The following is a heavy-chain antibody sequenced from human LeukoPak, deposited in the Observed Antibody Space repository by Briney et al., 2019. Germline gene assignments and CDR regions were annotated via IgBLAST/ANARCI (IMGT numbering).Heavy chain of an antibody. CDR1: GFTFSNYS. CDR2: ISSSSSYI. D-gene: IGHD5-12*01. J-gene: IGHJ4*02. CDR3: ARDAGGYVPLDY. Sequence: GGSLRLSCAASGFTFSNYSMNWVRQAPGKGLEWVSSISSSSSYICYADSVKGRFTISRDNAKNSLYLQMNSLRAEDTAVYYCARDAGGYVPLDYWGQGTLVTVSS. V-gene: IGHV3-21*01.